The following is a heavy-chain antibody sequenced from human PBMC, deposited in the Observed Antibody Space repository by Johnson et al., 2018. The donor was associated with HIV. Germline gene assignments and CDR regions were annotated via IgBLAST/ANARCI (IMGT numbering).Heavy chain of an antibody. V-gene: IGHV3-7*03. D-gene: IGHD6-6*01. J-gene: IGHJ3*02. CDR3: ARGGQLVLDAFDI. Sequence: VQLVESGGGLIQPGGSLRLSCAASGFTVSSNYMSWVRQAPGKGLEWVAIISHDGSDKYYVDSVKGRFNISKDNAKNSLYLQMNSLRAEDTAVYYCARGGQLVLDAFDIWGQGTMVTVSS. CDR2: ISHDGSDK. CDR1: GFTVSSNY.